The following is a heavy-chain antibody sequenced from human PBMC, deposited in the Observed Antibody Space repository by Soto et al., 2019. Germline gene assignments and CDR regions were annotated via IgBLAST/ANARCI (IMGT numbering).Heavy chain of an antibody. CDR2: ISGSGGST. J-gene: IGHJ4*02. V-gene: IGHV3-23*01. CDR1: GFTFSSYA. D-gene: IGHD3-10*01. CDR3: AKDGGLLLWFLIDY. Sequence: PGGSLRVSCAASGFTFSSYAMSWVRQAPGKGLEWVSAISGSGGSTYYADSVKGRFTISRDNSKNTLYLQMNSLRAEDTAVYYCAKDGGLLLWFLIDYWGQGTLVTVSS.